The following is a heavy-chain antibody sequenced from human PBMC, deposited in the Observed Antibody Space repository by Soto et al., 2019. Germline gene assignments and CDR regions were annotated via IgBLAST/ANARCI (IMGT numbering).Heavy chain of an antibody. CDR2: IYHSGST. CDR3: AAGGGLPRYY. CDR1: GGSISSGGYS. D-gene: IGHD5-12*01. J-gene: IGHJ4*02. Sequence: QLQLQESGSGLVKPSQTLSLTCAVSGGSISSGGYSWSWIRQPPGKGLEWIGYIYHSGSTYYNPSRKSRVTLPIDRSTNQFSLKLSSVTAADTAVYYCAAGGGLPRYYWGQGTLVTVSS. V-gene: IGHV4-30-2*01.